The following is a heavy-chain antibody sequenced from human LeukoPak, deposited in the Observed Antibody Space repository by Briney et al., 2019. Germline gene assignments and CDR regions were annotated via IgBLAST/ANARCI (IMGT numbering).Heavy chain of an antibody. V-gene: IGHV3-9*01. CDR3: AKDHSYSISQHYFDY. J-gene: IGHJ4*02. Sequence: PGGSLRLSCAASGFTFDDYAMHWVRQAPGKGLEWVSGISWNSGNIDYADSVKGRFTISRDNAKNSLYLQMNSLRAEDTALYYCAKDHSYSISQHYFDYWGQGTLVTVSS. D-gene: IGHD6-6*01. CDR1: GFTFDDYA. CDR2: ISWNSGNI.